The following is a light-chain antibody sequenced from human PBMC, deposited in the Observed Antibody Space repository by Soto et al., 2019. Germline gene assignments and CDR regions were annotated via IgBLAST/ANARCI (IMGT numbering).Light chain of an antibody. Sequence: SYELTQPPSVSVSPGQTASITCSGDKLGDQYACWYQQKPGQSPVVVIYKDRKRPSGIPERFSGSNSGNTATLIISGTQAMDEADYYCQAWDSSTVVFGGGTKLTVL. CDR3: QAWDSSTVV. V-gene: IGLV3-1*01. CDR2: KDR. CDR1: KLGDQY. J-gene: IGLJ3*02.